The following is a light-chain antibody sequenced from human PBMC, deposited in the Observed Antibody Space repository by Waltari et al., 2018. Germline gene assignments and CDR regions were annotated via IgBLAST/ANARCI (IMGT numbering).Light chain of an antibody. CDR1: SSEVGSYNL. V-gene: IGLV2-23*01. Sequence: QSALTQPATVSGHPGQSITSFRTGTSSEVGSYNLASSYQQYPGKAHKLTIYGGSKRPSGVSNRLSGSKSGNTSSLTVSGLQDEDEAYYYCCAYADSSALVFGGGTKLTVL. CDR3: CAYADSSALV. CDR2: GGS. J-gene: IGLJ3*02.